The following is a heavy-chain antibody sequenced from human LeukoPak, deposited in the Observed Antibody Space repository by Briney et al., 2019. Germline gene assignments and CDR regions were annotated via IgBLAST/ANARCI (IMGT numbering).Heavy chain of an antibody. CDR1: GYTFTSYG. J-gene: IGHJ5*02. V-gene: IGHV1-18*01. D-gene: IGHD3-10*01. CDR3: ARDGSGSYYSPFWFDP. Sequence: GASVKVSCKASGYTFTSYGISWVRQAPGLGLEWMGWISAYNGNTNYAQKLRGRVTMTTDTSTSTAYMELRSLRSDDTAVYYCARDGSGSYYSPFWFDPWGQGTLVTVSS. CDR2: ISAYNGNT.